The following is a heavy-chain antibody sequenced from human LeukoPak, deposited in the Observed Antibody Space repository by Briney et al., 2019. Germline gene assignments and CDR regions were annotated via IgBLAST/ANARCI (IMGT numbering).Heavy chain of an antibody. V-gene: IGHV3-21*01. CDR1: GFTFSSCS. D-gene: IGHD3-10*01. CDR3: ARAMYYYGSGSYLRVYYYGMDV. J-gene: IGHJ6*04. Sequence: PGGSLRLSWAAPGFTFSSCSMRWVRQATGKGREWVSSIISSSSYIYYADSVKGRFTISRDNAKDSLYLQMNGLRAEDTAVYYCARAMYYYGSGSYLRVYYYGMDVWGKGTTVTVSS. CDR2: IISSSSYI.